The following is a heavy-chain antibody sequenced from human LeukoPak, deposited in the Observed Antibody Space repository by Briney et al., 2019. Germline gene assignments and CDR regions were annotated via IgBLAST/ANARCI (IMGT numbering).Heavy chain of an antibody. CDR1: GFTFSDYY. Sequence: GGSLRLSCAASGFTFSDYYMRWIRQAPGKGVEWVSHISSSGSTIYYADSVKGRFTISRDNAKNSLYLQMDSLRAEDTAVYYCARGLSGYTAMGAYWGQGTLVTVSS. CDR2: ISSSGSTI. V-gene: IGHV3-11*01. J-gene: IGHJ4*02. CDR3: ARGLSGYTAMGAY. D-gene: IGHD5-18*01.